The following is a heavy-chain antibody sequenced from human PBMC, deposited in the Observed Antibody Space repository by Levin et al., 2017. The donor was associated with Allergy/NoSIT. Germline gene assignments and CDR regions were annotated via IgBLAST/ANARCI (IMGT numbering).Heavy chain of an antibody. V-gene: IGHV3-15*01. CDR3: ATKMDP. J-gene: IGHJ5*02. CDR1: GFTFSNAW. D-gene: IGHD5-24*01. Sequence: ETLSLTCAASGFTFSNAWMSWVRQAPGKGLEWVGRIKSKTDGGTTDYAAPVKGRFSISRDDSKNTLYLQMNSLKTEDTAVYYCATKMDPWGQGTLVTVSS. CDR2: IKSKTDGGTT.